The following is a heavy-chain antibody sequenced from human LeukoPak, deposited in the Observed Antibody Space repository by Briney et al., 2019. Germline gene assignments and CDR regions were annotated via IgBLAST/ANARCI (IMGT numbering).Heavy chain of an antibody. CDR1: GGSISSYY. V-gene: IGHV4-59*01. Sequence: SETLSLTCTASGGSISSYYWSWIRQPPGKGLEWIGPIYYSGSTNYNPSLKSRVTISADTSKNQFSLKLSSVTAADTAVYYCARGRHGGSYWGQGTLVTVSS. D-gene: IGHD4-23*01. CDR2: IYYSGST. CDR3: ARGRHGGSY. J-gene: IGHJ4*02.